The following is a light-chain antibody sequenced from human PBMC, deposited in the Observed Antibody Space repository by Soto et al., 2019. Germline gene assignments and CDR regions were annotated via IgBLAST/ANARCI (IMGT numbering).Light chain of an antibody. J-gene: IGKJ2*01. CDR1: QSVSSW. CDR2: KAS. CDR3: QQYNSYFRT. V-gene: IGKV1-5*03. Sequence: DIQMTQSPSTLSASVGDRVTITCRASQSVSSWLAWYQQKPGKAPKLLIYKASTLESGVPLRFSGSGSGTEFTLTISSLQPDDFAVYYCQQYNSYFRTFGQGTKLEIK.